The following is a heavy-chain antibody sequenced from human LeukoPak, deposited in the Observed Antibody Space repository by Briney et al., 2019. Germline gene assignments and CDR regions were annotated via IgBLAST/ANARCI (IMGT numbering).Heavy chain of an antibody. CDR2: INEDGSKK. J-gene: IGHJ4*02. Sequence: GGSLRLSCAASGFTFSSYWMSWVRQAPGKGLEWLANINEDGSKKYYVDSVKGRFTISRDNAKNSLYLQMNSLRAEDTAVYYCARDGRDGYIDYWGQGTLVTVSS. V-gene: IGHV3-7*01. D-gene: IGHD5-24*01. CDR3: ARDGRDGYIDY. CDR1: GFTFSSYW.